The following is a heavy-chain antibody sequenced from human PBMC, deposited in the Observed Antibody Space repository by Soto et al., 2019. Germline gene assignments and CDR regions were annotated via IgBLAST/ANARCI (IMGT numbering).Heavy chain of an antibody. CDR3: AKDHHEKEYIFDSGYMDV. Sequence: GGSLRLSCAASGFTFSSYGMHWVRQAPGKGLEWVAVISYDGSNKYYADSVKGRFTISRDNSKNTLYLQMNSLRAEDTAVYYCAKDHHEKEYIFDSGYMDVWGKGTTVTVSS. V-gene: IGHV3-30*18. J-gene: IGHJ6*03. CDR1: GFTFSSYG. CDR2: ISYDGSNK. D-gene: IGHD3-9*01.